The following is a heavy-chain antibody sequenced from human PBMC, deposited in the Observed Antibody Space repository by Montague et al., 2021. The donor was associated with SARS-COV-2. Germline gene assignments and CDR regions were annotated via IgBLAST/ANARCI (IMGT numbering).Heavy chain of an antibody. V-gene: IGHV4-59*12. CDR3: ARDGYNAHQNYWYFDL. CDR1: GGSISTYY. J-gene: IGHJ2*01. Sequence: SETLSLTCTVSGGSISTYYWSWIRQPPGKGLEWIEYIYYSGSTNXXPSLKSRVTISVDTSKNQFSLKLSSVTAADTAVYYCARDGYNAHQNYWYFDLWGRGTLVTVSS. CDR2: IYYSGST. D-gene: IGHD5-24*01.